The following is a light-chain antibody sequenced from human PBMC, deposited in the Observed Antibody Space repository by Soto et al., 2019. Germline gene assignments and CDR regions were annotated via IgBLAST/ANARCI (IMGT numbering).Light chain of an antibody. CDR1: QSISNW. J-gene: IGKJ3*01. CDR3: QQYSSYYPFT. CDR2: DAS. V-gene: IGKV1-5*01. Sequence: DIQMTQSPSTLSASVGDRVTVTCRASQSISNWLAWYQQKPGKAPKLLIYDASSLESGVPSRFSGSGSGTEFTLSISSLQPDDFATYYCQQYSSYYPFTFGPGTKVDI.